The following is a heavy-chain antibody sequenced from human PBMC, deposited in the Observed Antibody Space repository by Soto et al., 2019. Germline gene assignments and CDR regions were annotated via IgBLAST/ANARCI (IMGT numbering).Heavy chain of an antibody. Sequence: GESLKISCAASGFTFRSFTMNWVRQAPGKGLEWVSTISSNSAYIYYTDALRGRFTISRDNAKNSLHLQMNSLRAEDTAVYYCTRDASRDSSARGWFDPWGPGTLVTVSS. CDR3: TRDASRDSSARGWFDP. D-gene: IGHD6-13*01. V-gene: IGHV3-21*01. CDR1: GFTFRSFT. CDR2: ISSNSAYI. J-gene: IGHJ5*02.